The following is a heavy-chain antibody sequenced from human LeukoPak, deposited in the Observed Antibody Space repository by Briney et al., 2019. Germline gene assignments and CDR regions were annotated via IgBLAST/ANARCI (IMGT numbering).Heavy chain of an antibody. J-gene: IGHJ4*02. D-gene: IGHD5-18*01. V-gene: IGHV3-21*01. Sequence: GGSLRLSCAASGFTLSSYSMNWVRQAPGKGLEWVSSISSSSSYIYYADSVKGRFTISRDNAKSSLYLQMNSLRAEDTAVYYCARSKGYSYETFDYWGQGTLVTVSS. CDR2: ISSSSSYI. CDR1: GFTLSSYS. CDR3: ARSKGYSYETFDY.